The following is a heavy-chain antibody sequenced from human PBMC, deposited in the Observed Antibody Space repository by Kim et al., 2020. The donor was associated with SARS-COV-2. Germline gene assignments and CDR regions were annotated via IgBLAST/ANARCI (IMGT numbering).Heavy chain of an antibody. CDR1: GYTFTNYG. CDR3: ARAWGVASITGHLYYYAMDV. J-gene: IGHJ6*01. V-gene: IGHV1-18*01. D-gene: IGHD5-12*01. Sequence: ASVKVSCKTSGYTFTNYGLIWVRQAPGQGLEWMGWIAPHNVNTNYAQKLQGRVTMTTDTYTTTVHMELGSLRSDDTAVYYCARAWGVASITGHLYYYAMDVWGRGTAVTVSS. CDR2: IAPHNVNT.